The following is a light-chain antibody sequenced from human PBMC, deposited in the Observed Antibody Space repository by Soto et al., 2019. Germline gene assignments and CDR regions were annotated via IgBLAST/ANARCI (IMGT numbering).Light chain of an antibody. CDR1: SSDVGGYDY. J-gene: IGLJ1*01. Sequence: QSVLTQPASVSGSPGQSVTISCTGTSSDVGGYDYVSWYQHHPGKAPKLVIYDVTYRPSGVSDRFSGSKSANTASLTISGLQAEDEAGYYCSSYTSSSTYVFGTGTKVTV. V-gene: IGLV2-14*01. CDR3: SSYTSSSTYV. CDR2: DVT.